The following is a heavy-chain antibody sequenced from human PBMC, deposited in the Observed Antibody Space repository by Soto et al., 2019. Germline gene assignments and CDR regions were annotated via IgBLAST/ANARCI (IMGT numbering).Heavy chain of an antibody. CDR1: GGTFSSYA. J-gene: IGHJ5*02. CDR3: SESIAARGNWFDP. V-gene: IGHV1-69*13. D-gene: IGHD6-6*01. Sequence: ASVKVSCKASGGTFSSYAISWVRQAPGQGLEWMGGIIPIFGTANYAQKFQGRVTITADESTSTAYMELSSLRSEDTAVYYCSESIAARGNWFDPWGQGTLVTVSS. CDR2: IIPIFGTA.